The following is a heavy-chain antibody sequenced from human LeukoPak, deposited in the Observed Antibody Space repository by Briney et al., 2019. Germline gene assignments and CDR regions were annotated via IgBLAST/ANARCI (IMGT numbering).Heavy chain of an antibody. Sequence: GGPLRLSCAASGFTFSSYWMHWVRQAPGKGLVWVSRINSDGSTTTYADSVKGRFTISRDNANNTLYLQMNSLGAEDTAVYYCARPSYPHWYFDLWGRGTLVTVSS. CDR1: GFTFSSYW. CDR3: ARPSYPHWYFDL. CDR2: INSDGSTT. V-gene: IGHV3-74*01. J-gene: IGHJ2*01.